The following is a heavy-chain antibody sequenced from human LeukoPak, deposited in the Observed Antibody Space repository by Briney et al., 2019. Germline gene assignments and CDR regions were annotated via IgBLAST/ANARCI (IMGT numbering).Heavy chain of an antibody. Sequence: ASVKVSCKTSGYTFTDYYLHWVRQAPGQGLERMGWINPNSGGTSSAQKFQGRVTMTRDTSIATVYMEVTWLTSDDTAIYYCARADRLDGGPYLIGPWGQGTLVTVSS. J-gene: IGHJ5*02. CDR3: ARADRLDGGPYLIGP. D-gene: IGHD2-21*01. V-gene: IGHV1-2*02. CDR1: GYTFTDYY. CDR2: INPNSGGT.